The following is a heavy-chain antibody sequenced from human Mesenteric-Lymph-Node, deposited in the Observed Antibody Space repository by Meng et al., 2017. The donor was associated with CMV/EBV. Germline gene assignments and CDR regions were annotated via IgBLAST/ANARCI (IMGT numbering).Heavy chain of an antibody. V-gene: IGHV5-51*01. J-gene: IGHJ6*02. CDR2: IYPGDSDT. CDR1: GYSFTSYW. CDR3: ARARRYGSGSLFYYYYGMDV. Sequence: GESLKISRKGSGYSFTSYWIGRVRQMPGKGLEWMGIIYPGDSDTRYSPSFQGQVTIPADKSISNAYLQWSSLKASDTDMYYCARARRYGSGSLFYYYYGMDVWGQGTTVTVSS. D-gene: IGHD3-10*01.